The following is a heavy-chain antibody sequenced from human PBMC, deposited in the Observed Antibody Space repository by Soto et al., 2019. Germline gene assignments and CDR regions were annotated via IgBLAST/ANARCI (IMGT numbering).Heavy chain of an antibody. CDR2: IYYSGST. V-gene: IGHV4-39*01. J-gene: IGHJ4*02. D-gene: IGHD3-16*01. CDR1: GGSISSSSYY. CDR3: ASMPHNYDYIWGSYLAY. Sequence: SETLSLTCTVSGGSISSSSYYWGWIRQPPGKGLEWIGSIYYSGSTYYNPSLKSRVTISVDTSKNQFSLKLSSVTAADTAVYYCASMPHNYDYIWGSYLAYWGQGTLVTVSS.